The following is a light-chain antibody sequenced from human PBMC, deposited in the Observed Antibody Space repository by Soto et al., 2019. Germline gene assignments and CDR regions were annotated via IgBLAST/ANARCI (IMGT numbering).Light chain of an antibody. CDR1: QNIVSTY. CDR3: HQYSGSPPRT. V-gene: IGKV3-20*01. CDR2: GTS. J-gene: IGKJ1*01. Sequence: EVVLTQSPGTLSLSPGERATLYCRASQNIVSTYLAWYQHKAGQAPRLLMYGTSSRATGIPDRFSGSGSWTEFFLTIISVQQDDAAVVYCHQYSGSPPRTFGQGTKVEIK.